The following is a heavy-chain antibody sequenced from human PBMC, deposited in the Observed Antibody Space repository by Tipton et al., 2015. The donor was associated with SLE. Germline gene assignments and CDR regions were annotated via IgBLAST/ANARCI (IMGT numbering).Heavy chain of an antibody. V-gene: IGHV4-34*01. CDR2: IDHSGVT. D-gene: IGHD2-21*02. CDR3: ARVVTVGAAHYYDIDV. Sequence: TLSLTCAVYGRSFIGSYWTWIRQPPGKGLEWIGDIDHSGVTHYNPSLKSRVAISVDTSKTQFSLKLGSLTAADTAVYYCARVVTVGAAHYYDIDVWGQGTRVTVSS. J-gene: IGHJ6*02. CDR1: GRSFIGSY.